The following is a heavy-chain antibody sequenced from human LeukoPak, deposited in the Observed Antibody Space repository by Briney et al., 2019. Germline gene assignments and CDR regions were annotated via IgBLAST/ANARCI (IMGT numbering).Heavy chain of an antibody. Sequence: GGSLRLSCAASGFTFSSYAMSWVRQAPGKGLEWVSAISGSGGSTYYADSVKGRFTISRDNSKNTLYLQMNSLRAEDTAVCYCAKDVVYYYDSSGNTDYWGQGTLVTVSS. CDR3: AKDVVYYYDSSGNTDY. CDR1: GFTFSSYA. D-gene: IGHD3-22*01. J-gene: IGHJ4*02. CDR2: ISGSGGST. V-gene: IGHV3-23*01.